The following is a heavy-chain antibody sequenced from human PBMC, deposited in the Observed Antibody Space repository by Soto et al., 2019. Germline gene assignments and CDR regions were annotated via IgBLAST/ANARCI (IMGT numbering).Heavy chain of an antibody. Sequence: GASVKVSFKASGYTFTSYAMHWLRQAPGQRLEWMGWINAGNGNTKYSQKFQGRVTITRDTSASTAYMELSSLRSEDTAVYYCARVYWNYRNYGMDVWGQGTTVTVSS. J-gene: IGHJ6*02. V-gene: IGHV1-3*01. CDR3: ARVYWNYRNYGMDV. CDR1: GYTFTSYA. CDR2: INAGNGNT. D-gene: IGHD1-7*01.